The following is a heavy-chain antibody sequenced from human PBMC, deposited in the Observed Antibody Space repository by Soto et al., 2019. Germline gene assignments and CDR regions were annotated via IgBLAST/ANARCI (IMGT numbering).Heavy chain of an antibody. CDR3: ARELVRGTDADAFDI. D-gene: IGHD3-16*01. CDR2: INPNGGST. CDR1: GYTFSSYY. V-gene: IGHV1-46*01. J-gene: IGHJ3*02. Sequence: ASVKVSCKASGYTFSSYYIHWVRQAPGQGLEWIGIINPNGGSTNYAQNFKGRLTMTRDTSTSTAYMDLRTLTSDDTAVYYCARELVRGTDADAFDIWGQGTMVTVSS.